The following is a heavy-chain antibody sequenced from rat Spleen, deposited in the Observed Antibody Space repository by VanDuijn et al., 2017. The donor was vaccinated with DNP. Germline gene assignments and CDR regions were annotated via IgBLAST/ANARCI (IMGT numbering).Heavy chain of an antibody. CDR1: GYSITSTY. J-gene: IGHJ2*01. CDR2: ISYSGST. D-gene: IGHD1-5*01. Sequence: EVQLQESGPGLVKPSQSLSLTCSVTGYSITSTYWGWIRKFPGNKMEWIGHISYSGSTNYNPSLISRISITRDTSKNQFFLQLNSVTAEDTATYYCARWNIGTSTLDYWGQGVMVTVSS. V-gene: IGHV3-1*01. CDR3: ARWNIGTSTLDY.